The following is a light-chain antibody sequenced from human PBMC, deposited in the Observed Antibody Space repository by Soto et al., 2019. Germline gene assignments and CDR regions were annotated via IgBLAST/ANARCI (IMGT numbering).Light chain of an antibody. CDR2: VAS. CDR1: QSVSSNY. J-gene: IGKJ1*01. CDR3: QQYGRSPPT. Sequence: EIVLTQSPGTLSLSPGERATLSCRASQSVSSNYLAWYQRQPGQAPSLLIYVASYRATGIPNRFSGSRSVTDFALTITRLEPEAFVVYYCQQYGRSPPTFGQGTKVEI. V-gene: IGKV3-20*01.